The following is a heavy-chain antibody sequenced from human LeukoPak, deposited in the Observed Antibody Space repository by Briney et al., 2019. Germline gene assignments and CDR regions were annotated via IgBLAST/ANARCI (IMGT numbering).Heavy chain of an antibody. CDR2: IYHSGST. J-gene: IGHJ4*02. CDR1: GGSISSSNW. V-gene: IGHV4-4*02. Sequence: SGTLSLTCAVSGGSISSSNWWSWVRQPPGKGLEWIGEIYHSGSTNYNPSLKSRVTISVDTSKNQFSLKLSSVTAADTAVYYCARSTSYYDFWSGYYKSAYFDYWGQGTLVTVSS. CDR3: ARSTSYYDFWSGYYKSAYFDY. D-gene: IGHD3-3*01.